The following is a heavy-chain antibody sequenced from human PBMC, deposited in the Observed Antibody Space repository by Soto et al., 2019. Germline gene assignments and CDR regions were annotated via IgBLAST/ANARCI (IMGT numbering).Heavy chain of an antibody. CDR3: ARDRPVDY. CDR2: IYGSSSTM. J-gene: IGHJ4*02. Sequence: PGGSLRLSCAGSGFACSAFSMNWVRQAPGKGLEWISYIYGSSSTMYYADSVKGRFSISRDNAKSSLYLQMNNLTHEDTAVYYCARDRPVDYWGQGT. CDR1: GFACSAFS. V-gene: IGHV3-48*02.